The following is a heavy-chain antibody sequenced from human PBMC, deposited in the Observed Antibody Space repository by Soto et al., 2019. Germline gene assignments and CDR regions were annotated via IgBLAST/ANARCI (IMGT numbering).Heavy chain of an antibody. CDR3: AKAGGYSGYESYDY. Sequence: QVQLVESGGGAVQPGRSLRRSCAASGFTFSDYAMQWVRQAPGKGLEWVAFISYDGSNNYYADSVKGRFALSRDNSENALSLQMNSLRPEDTAVYYCAKAGGYSGYESYDYWGQGTLVTVSS. J-gene: IGHJ4*02. V-gene: IGHV3-30*09. CDR2: ISYDGSNN. CDR1: GFTFSDYA. D-gene: IGHD5-12*01.